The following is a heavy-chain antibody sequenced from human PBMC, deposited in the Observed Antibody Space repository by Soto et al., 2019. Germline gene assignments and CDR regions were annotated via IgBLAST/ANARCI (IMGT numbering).Heavy chain of an antibody. CDR1: GFTFSTYW. V-gene: IGHV3-7*01. J-gene: IGHJ4*02. D-gene: IGHD3-16*01. CDR3: VCGGNFFVY. Sequence: EVQLVESGGGLVQPGGSLRLSCAASGFTFSTYWMTWVRRPPGKGLEWVANLDQDGSERYYVDSVRGRFTISRDNAKNSPYLQMNSLRAEYTAVYYCVCGGNFFVYWGQGTLVTVSP. CDR2: LDQDGSER.